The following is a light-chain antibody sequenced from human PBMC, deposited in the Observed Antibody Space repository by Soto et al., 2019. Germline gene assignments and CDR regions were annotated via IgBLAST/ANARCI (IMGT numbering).Light chain of an antibody. Sequence: EIVMTQSPATLSESPGERATLSCRASQNVNNNLAWYQQRPGQAPRLLIYGASTRAADVAARFSGTGSGTEFTLTISSLQSEDFAVYYCQQYNNWPPLFGQGTKVDIK. CDR3: QQYNNWPPL. CDR2: GAS. V-gene: IGKV3D-15*01. J-gene: IGKJ1*01. CDR1: QNVNNN.